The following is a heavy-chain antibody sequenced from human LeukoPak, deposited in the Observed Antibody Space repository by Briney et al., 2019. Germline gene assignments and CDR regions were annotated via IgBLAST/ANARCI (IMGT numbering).Heavy chain of an antibody. CDR2: ISAYNGNT. D-gene: IGHD6-19*01. CDR1: GYTFTSYG. CDR3: ARDSLYPGYSSGWYLDPTTPNFDY. V-gene: IGHV1-18*01. J-gene: IGHJ4*02. Sequence: ASVKVSCKASGYTFTSYGISWVRQAPGQGLEWMGWISAYNGNTNYAQKLQGRVTMTTDTSTSTAYMELRSLRSDDTAVYYCARDSLYPGYSSGWYLDPTTPNFDYWGRGTLVTVSS.